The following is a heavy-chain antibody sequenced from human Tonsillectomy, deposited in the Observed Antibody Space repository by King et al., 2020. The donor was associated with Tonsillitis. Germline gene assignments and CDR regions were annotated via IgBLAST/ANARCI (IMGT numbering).Heavy chain of an antibody. J-gene: IGHJ2*01. D-gene: IGHD2-21*02. V-gene: IGHV4-59*01. CDR2: IYDSGST. Sequence: LQLQESGPGLVKPSETLSLTCTVSGGSISNYYWSWIRQPPGKGLEWIGYIYDSGSTKYNPSLRSRVIMSVDTAKNQFSLKLSSVTAADTAVYYCARDCGGACYSYWYFDLWGRGTLVTVSS. CDR3: ARDCGGACYSYWYFDL. CDR1: GGSISNYY.